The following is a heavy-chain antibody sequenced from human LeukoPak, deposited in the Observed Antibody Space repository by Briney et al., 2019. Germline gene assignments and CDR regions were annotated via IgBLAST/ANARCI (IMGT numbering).Heavy chain of an antibody. J-gene: IGHJ4*02. V-gene: IGHV3-33*06. Sequence: PGGSLRLSCAASGFTFSNYGMHWVRQAPGKGLEWVAVIWYDGSKKYYADSVKGRFTISRDNSENTVYLQMNSLRAEDTAVYYCAKVLVYYYGSGSQYFDYWGQGTLVTVSS. CDR2: IWYDGSKK. CDR3: AKVLVYYYGSGSQYFDY. D-gene: IGHD3-10*01. CDR1: GFTFSNYG.